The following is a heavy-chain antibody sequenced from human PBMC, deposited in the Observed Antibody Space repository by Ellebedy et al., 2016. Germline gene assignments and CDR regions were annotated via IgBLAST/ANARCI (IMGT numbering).Heavy chain of an antibody. Sequence: GESLKISCAASGFTFSDHYISWIRQAPGKGLEWVSYIGTSATTIDYGDSVKGRFIISRNNARKSVYLQMNSLRADDTAVYYCARGHYGMDVWGQGTTVTVSS. CDR3: ARGHYGMDV. CDR2: IGTSATTI. V-gene: IGHV3-11*01. CDR1: GFTFSDHY. J-gene: IGHJ6*02.